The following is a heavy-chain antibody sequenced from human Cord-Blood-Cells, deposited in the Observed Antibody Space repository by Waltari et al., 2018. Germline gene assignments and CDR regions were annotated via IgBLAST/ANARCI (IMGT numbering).Heavy chain of an antibody. CDR2: IIPILGIA. Sequence: QVQLVQSGAEVKKPGSSVKVSCKAAGRTFSSYAISWVRPAPGQGLEWMGGIIPILGIANYAQKFQGRVTITADESTSTAYMELSSLRSEDTAVYYCARGYCSSTSCYFDYWGQGTLVTVSS. D-gene: IGHD2-2*01. V-gene: IGHV1-69*04. CDR1: GRTFSSYA. CDR3: ARGYCSSTSCYFDY. J-gene: IGHJ4*02.